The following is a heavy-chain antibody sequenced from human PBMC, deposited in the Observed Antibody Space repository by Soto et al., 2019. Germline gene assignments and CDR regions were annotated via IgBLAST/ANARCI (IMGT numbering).Heavy chain of an antibody. V-gene: IGHV1-18*01. D-gene: IGHD3-22*01. J-gene: IGHJ4*02. CDR1: GYTFTSYG. CDR2: ISAYNGNT. Sequence: ASVKVSCKASGYTFTSYGISWVRQAPGQGLEWMGWISAYNGNTNYAQKLQGRVTMTTDTSTSTAYMELRSLRSDDTAVYYGARAGDSSGYYHLDYWGQGTLVTVSS. CDR3: ARAGDSSGYYHLDY.